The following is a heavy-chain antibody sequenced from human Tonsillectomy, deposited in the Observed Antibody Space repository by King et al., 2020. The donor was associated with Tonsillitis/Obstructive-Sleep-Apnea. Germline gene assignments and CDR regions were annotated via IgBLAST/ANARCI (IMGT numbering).Heavy chain of an antibody. CDR3: ASCVAGRPYYFDC. CDR2: INHSGST. Sequence: VQLQQWGAGLLKPSETLSLTCAVYGGSFSGYYWSWIRQPPGKGLEWIGEINHSGSTNYNPSLKSRVTISVDTSKNQFSLELSSVTAADTAVYYCASCVAGRPYYFDCWGQGTLVTVSS. J-gene: IGHJ4*02. D-gene: IGHD6-6*01. V-gene: IGHV4-34*01. CDR1: GGSFSGYY.